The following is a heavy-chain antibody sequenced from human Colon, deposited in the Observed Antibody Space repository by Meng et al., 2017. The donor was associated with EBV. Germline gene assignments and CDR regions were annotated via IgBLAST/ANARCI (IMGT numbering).Heavy chain of an antibody. Sequence: QVQLRGSGPALVKPSGTLSLPCGVSGVSISSNIRWTWVRQPPGKGLEWIGDIDDSGSTNYNPSLNSRISISLDKSKNHFSLKVNSVTAADTAVYYCARGKQDAWELLAYWGQGALVTVSS. D-gene: IGHD1-26*01. J-gene: IGHJ4*02. CDR1: GVSISSNIR. CDR2: IDDSGST. V-gene: IGHV4-4*02. CDR3: ARGKQDAWELLAY.